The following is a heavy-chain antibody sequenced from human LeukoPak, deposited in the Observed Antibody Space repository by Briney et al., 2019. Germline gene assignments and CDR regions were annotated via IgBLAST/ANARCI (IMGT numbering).Heavy chain of an antibody. CDR1: GYSISSGYY. Sequence: SETLSLTCTVSGYSISSGYYWGWIRQPPGKGLEWIGSIYHSGSTYYNPSLKSRVTISVDTFKNQFSLKLSSVTAADTAVYYCARDYDFWSGYYPVDYWGQGTLVTVSS. J-gene: IGHJ4*02. V-gene: IGHV4-38-2*02. CDR3: ARDYDFWSGYYPVDY. CDR2: IYHSGST. D-gene: IGHD3-3*01.